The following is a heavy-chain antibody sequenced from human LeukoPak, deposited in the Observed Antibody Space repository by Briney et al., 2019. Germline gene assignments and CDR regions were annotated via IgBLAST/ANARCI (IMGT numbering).Heavy chain of an antibody. J-gene: IGHJ4*02. Sequence: PSETLSLTCAVDGGSFSGYYGSWIRQPPGKGLEWIGEINHSGSTNYNPSLKSRLTISVDTSQNQFSLKLRSVTAADPAVYYCARSLEEEQQLVPGLDYWGQGTLVTVSS. CDR3: ARSLEEEQQLVPGLDY. CDR2: INHSGST. CDR1: GGSFSGYY. D-gene: IGHD6-13*01. V-gene: IGHV4-34*01.